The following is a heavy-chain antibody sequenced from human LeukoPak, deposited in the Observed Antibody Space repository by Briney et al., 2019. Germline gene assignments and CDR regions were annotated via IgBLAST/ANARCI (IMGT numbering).Heavy chain of an antibody. J-gene: IGHJ4*02. CDR2: IYYSGNT. CDR3: ARGQRDLLTGQLNVY. Sequence: PSETLSLTCTVSGGSISGSSYYWGWIRQPPGKGLEWIGSIYYSGNTYYNPSLKSRVTISVDTSKNQFSLKLSSVTAADTAVYYCARGQRDLLTGQLNVYWGQGTLVTVSS. V-gene: IGHV4-39*07. D-gene: IGHD3-9*01. CDR1: GGSISGSSYY.